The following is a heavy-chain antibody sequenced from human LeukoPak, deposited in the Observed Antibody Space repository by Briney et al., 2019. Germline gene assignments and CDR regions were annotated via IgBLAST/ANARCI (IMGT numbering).Heavy chain of an antibody. CDR2: ISGSGGST. CDR1: GFTFSSYA. V-gene: IGHV3-23*01. Sequence: PGGSLRLSCAASGFTFSSYAMSWVRQAPGKGLEWVSAISGSGGSTYYADSVKGRFTISRDNSKNTLYLQMNSLRAEDTAVYYCAKDMRKLINYYDSSGYLKYWGQGTLVTVSS. J-gene: IGHJ4*02. CDR3: AKDMRKLINYYDSSGYLKY. D-gene: IGHD3-22*01.